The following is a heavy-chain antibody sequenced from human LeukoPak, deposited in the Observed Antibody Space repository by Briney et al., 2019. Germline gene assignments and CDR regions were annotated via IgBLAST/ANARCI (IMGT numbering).Heavy chain of an antibody. Sequence: PGGSLRLSCAASGFTFSSYAMNWVRQAPGKGLEWIGEIYHGGDTNYDPSLKSRVSMSVDKSKNHFSLNLSSVTAADTAMYYCASHIKVLGTRGFDYWGQGALVTVSS. CDR2: IYHGGDT. CDR3: ASHIKVLGTRGFDY. CDR1: GFTFSSYAM. V-gene: IGHV4-4*02. D-gene: IGHD2/OR15-2a*01. J-gene: IGHJ4*02.